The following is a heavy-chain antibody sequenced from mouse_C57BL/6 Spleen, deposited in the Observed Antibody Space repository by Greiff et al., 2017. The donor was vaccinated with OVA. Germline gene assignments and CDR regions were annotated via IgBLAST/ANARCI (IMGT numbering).Heavy chain of an antibody. CDR1: GYTFTSYG. Sequence: QVHVKQSGAELARPGASVKLSCKASGYTFTSYGISWVKQRTGQGLEWIGEIYPRSGNTYYNEKFKGKATLTADKSSSTAYMELRSLTSEDSAVYFCAEGDYAVAYWGQGTLVTVSA. D-gene: IGHD2-4*01. J-gene: IGHJ3*01. CDR2: IYPRSGNT. V-gene: IGHV1-81*01. CDR3: AEGDYAVAY.